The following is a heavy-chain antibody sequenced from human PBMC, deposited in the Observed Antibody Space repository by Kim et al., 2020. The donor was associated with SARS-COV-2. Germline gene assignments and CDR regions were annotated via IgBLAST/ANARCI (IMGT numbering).Heavy chain of an antibody. Sequence: GGSLRLSCAASGLTFSSYAMSWVRQAPGKGLEWVSAISGSGGSTYYADSVKGRFTISRDNSKNTLYLQMNSLRAEDTAVYYCAKGVSRITIFGVVTRGGMDVWGQGTTVTVSS. D-gene: IGHD3-3*01. CDR1: GLTFSSYA. CDR3: AKGVSRITIFGVVTRGGMDV. V-gene: IGHV3-23*01. J-gene: IGHJ6*02. CDR2: ISGSGGST.